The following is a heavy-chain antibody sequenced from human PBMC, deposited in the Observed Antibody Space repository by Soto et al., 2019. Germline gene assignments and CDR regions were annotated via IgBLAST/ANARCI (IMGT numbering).Heavy chain of an antibody. D-gene: IGHD3-3*01. CDR3: ARLYADFWSGYYYFDY. V-gene: IGHV4-4*02. J-gene: IGHJ4*02. CDR2: IYHSGST. CDR1: SGSISSSNW. Sequence: QVQLQESGPGLVKPSGTLSLTCAVSSGSISSSNWWSWVRQPPGKGLVWIGEIYHSGSTNYNPSLKSRVTISVDKSQNQFSLKLSSVTAADTAVYYCARLYADFWSGYYYFDYWGQGTLVTVSS.